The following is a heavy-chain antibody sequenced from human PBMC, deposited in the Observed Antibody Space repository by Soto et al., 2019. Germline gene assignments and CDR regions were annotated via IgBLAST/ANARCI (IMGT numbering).Heavy chain of an antibody. D-gene: IGHD2-21*01. V-gene: IGHV4-39*01. J-gene: IGHJ5*02. CDR2: IHYSGTS. CDR1: GDSISSSSQY. Sequence: PSETLSLTCSVSGDSISSSSQYWGWIRQPPGEGLEWIGSIHYSGTSYYNPSLKSRVTIFVDTSKNQLSLKLSSVTAADTAVYYGARYWIAVSSTPGGQGTLVTVSS. CDR3: ARYWIAVSSTP.